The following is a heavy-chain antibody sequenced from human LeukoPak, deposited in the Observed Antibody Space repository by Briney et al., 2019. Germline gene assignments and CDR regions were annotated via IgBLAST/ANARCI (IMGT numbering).Heavy chain of an antibody. Sequence: GGSLRLSCATSGFTFSTYAMYWVRQAPGQGLEWVAVIWYHGTNTLHSDSVKDRFAISRDNSKNTLYLQMNSLRVEDTAVYYCARVRVARRVMGGLDVWGQGTTVIVSS. J-gene: IGHJ6*02. D-gene: IGHD3-10*01. CDR2: IWYHGTNT. V-gene: IGHV3-33*01. CDR1: GFTFSTYA. CDR3: ARVRVARRVMGGLDV.